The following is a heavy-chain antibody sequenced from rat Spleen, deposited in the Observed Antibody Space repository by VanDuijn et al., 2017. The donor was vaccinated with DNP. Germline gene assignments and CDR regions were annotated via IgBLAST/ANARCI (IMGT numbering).Heavy chain of an antibody. CDR2: ISTVGDNA. D-gene: IGHD4-3*01. V-gene: IGHV5S13*01. J-gene: IGHJ2*01. Sequence: EVQLVESGGGLVQPGNSLKLSCAASGFTFSDYAMAWVRQAPKKGLEWVASISTVGDNAYYRDSVQGRFTISRDNAKNTQYLQMDSLRSEDTATYYCARHHNSGYDFDYWGQGVMVTVSS. CDR1: GFTFSDYA. CDR3: ARHHNSGYDFDY.